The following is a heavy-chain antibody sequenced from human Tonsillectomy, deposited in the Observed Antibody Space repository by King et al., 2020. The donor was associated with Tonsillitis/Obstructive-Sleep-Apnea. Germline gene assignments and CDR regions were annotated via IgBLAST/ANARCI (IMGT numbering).Heavy chain of an antibody. D-gene: IGHD3-3*01. CDR3: ATTLELRFLEWLPRGVDY. CDR1: GFTFSSYS. CDR2: ISSSSSYI. Sequence: VQLVESGGGLVKPGGSLRLSCAASGFTFSSYSMNWVRQAPGKGLEWVSSISSSSSYIYYADSVKGRFTISRDNAKNSLYLQMNSLRAEDTAVYYCATTLELRFLEWLPRGVDYWGQGTLVTVSS. V-gene: IGHV3-21*01. J-gene: IGHJ4*02.